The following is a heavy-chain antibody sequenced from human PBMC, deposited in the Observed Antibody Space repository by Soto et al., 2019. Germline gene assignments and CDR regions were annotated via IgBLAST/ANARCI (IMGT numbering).Heavy chain of an antibody. CDR3: ARSQDYVWGSAGSSLPTYYYYYGMDV. CDR1: GYSFSSDV. CDR2: MNPKSGNT. J-gene: IGHJ6*02. D-gene: IGHD3-16*01. Sequence: ASVKVSCKASGYSFSSDVNWVRQATGQGLEYMGWMNPKSGNTAYAQKFQGRVTMTRDTSISTAYMELSSLRSDDTAVYYCARSQDYVWGSAGSSLPTYYYYYGMDVWGQGTTVTVSS. V-gene: IGHV1-8*01.